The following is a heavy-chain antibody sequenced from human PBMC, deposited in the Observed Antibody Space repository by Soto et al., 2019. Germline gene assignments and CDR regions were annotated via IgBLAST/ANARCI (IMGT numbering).Heavy chain of an antibody. D-gene: IGHD6-13*01. Sequence: GGSLRLSCAASGFTVSSNYMSWVRQAPGKGLEWVSVIYSGGSTYYADSVKGRFTISRDNSKNTLYLQMNSLRAEDTAVYYCARAGAAAGTHYYYMDVWGKGTTVTVSS. V-gene: IGHV3-66*01. CDR2: IYSGGST. J-gene: IGHJ6*03. CDR1: GFTVSSNY. CDR3: ARAGAAAGTHYYYMDV.